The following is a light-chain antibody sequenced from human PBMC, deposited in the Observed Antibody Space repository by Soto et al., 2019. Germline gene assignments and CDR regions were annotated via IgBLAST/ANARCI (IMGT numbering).Light chain of an antibody. CDR1: SSDVGSYNR. J-gene: IGLJ1*01. CDR3: SSYTISSTYV. CDR2: EVS. Sequence: QSALTPPPSVSGSPGKSVAISCTGTSSDVGSYNRASWYQQPPGTAPKLIISEVSNRPSGVPDRFSGSKPGNTASLTISGLQDEDEGDYYCSSYTISSTYVFGTGTKVTVL. V-gene: IGLV2-18*02.